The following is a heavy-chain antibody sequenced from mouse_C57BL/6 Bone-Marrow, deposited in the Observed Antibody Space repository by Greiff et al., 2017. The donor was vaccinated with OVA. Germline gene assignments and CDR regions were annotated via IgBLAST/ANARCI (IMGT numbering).Heavy chain of an antibody. D-gene: IGHD2-5*01. J-gene: IGHJ3*01. CDR3: TGNSNFSFAY. CDR1: GFTFSNYW. Sequence: EVQLQESGGGLVQPGGSMKLSCVASGFTFSNYWMNWVRQSPEKGLEWVAQIRLKSDNYATHYAESVKGRFTISRDDSKSSVYLQKNNLRAEDTGIYYCTGNSNFSFAYWGQGTLVTVSA. V-gene: IGHV6-3*01. CDR2: IRLKSDNYAT.